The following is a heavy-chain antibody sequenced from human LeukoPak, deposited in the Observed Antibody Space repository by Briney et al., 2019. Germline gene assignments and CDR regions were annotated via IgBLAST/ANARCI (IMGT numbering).Heavy chain of an antibody. V-gene: IGHV4-34*01. D-gene: IGHD3-10*02. Sequence: SETLSLTCAVYGGSFSGYYWSWIRQPPGKGLEWIGEINHSGSNNYNPSLKRRVTISVDTSKNQFSLKLSSVPAADTAVYYCARGRRIVRGVYSRPFDYWGQGTLVTVSS. CDR1: GGSFSGYY. J-gene: IGHJ4*02. CDR3: ARGRRIVRGVYSRPFDY. CDR2: INHSGSN.